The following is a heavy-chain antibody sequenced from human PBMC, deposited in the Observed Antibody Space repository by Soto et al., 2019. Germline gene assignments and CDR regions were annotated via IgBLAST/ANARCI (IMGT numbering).Heavy chain of an antibody. CDR1: GDSVSSNSAA. CDR3: ARKGPAAIPFDY. J-gene: IGHJ4*02. D-gene: IGHD2-2*01. CDR2: TYYRYKWYN. V-gene: IGHV6-1*01. Sequence: QVQLQQSGPGLVKPSQTLSLTCAISGDSVSSNSAAWNWIRQSPSRGLEWLGKTYYRYKWYNDYAVSVNSRLTFNQDTSKNQGALQLNSVTPGDTAVYYCARKGPAAIPFDYWGQGTLVPVSS.